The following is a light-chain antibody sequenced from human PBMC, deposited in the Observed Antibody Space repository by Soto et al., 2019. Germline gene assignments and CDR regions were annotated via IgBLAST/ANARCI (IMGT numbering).Light chain of an antibody. J-gene: IGLJ1*01. Sequence: QSVLTQPPSASGSPGQSVTISCTGTSSDIGAYDYVSWYQQHPGKVPKLMIYEVSKRPSGVPDRFSASKSGNTASLTVSGLRAEDEADYYCSSHGGANNFYVFGTGTKVTVL. CDR3: SSHGGANNFYV. CDR2: EVS. CDR1: SSDIGAYDY. V-gene: IGLV2-8*01.